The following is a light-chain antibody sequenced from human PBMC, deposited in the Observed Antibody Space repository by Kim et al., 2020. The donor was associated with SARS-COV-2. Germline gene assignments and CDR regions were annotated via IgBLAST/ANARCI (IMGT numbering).Light chain of an antibody. CDR3: QQSYSPLAS. Sequence: SASVGHRVTSTCRANRCIRTYLNGYQHKPGKAPQLLIHSASNLPTGVPSRFSGSRSETDFTLTISSRQPEDFATYYCQQSYSPLASFGQGTKLEI. CDR2: SAS. J-gene: IGKJ2*03. CDR1: RCIRTY. V-gene: IGKV1-39*01.